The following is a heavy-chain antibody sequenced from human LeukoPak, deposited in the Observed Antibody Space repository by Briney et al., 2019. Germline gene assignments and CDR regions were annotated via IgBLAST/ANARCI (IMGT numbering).Heavy chain of an antibody. V-gene: IGHV1-69*05. J-gene: IGHJ4*02. Sequence: SVKVSCKTSGGTFNSYGISWVRQAPGQGLEWMGGIIPIFDTINYAQKFQGRVTMTRDMSTSTVYMELSSLRSEDTAVYYCAREDSSGALDYWGQGTLVTVSS. D-gene: IGHD6-19*01. CDR2: IIPIFDTI. CDR3: AREDSSGALDY. CDR1: GGTFNSYG.